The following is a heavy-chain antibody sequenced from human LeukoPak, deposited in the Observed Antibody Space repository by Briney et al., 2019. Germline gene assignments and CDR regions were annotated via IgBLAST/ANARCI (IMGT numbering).Heavy chain of an antibody. CDR1: GGSISSYY. D-gene: IGHD4-23*01. J-gene: IGHJ6*03. CDR2: IYYSGST. Sequence: SETLSLTCTVSGGSISSYYWSWIRQPPGKGLEWIGYIYYSGSTNYNPSLKSRVTISVDTSKNQFSLKLSSVTAADTAVYYCARRGTVVTPRYYYYYYYMDVWGKGTTVTVSS. V-gene: IGHV4-59*12. CDR3: ARRGTVVTPRYYYYYYYMDV.